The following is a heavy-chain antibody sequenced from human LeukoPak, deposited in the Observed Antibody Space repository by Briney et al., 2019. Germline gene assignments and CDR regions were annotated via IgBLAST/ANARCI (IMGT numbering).Heavy chain of an antibody. CDR2: IYPGDSDT. D-gene: IGHD3-3*01. Sequence: GESLKISCKGSGYSFTSYWIGWVRQMPGKGLEWMGIIYPGDSDTRYSPSFQGQVTISADKSISTAYLQWSSLKASDTAMYYCARQAYDFWSGYSPLYYYYVDVWDKGTTVTVSS. V-gene: IGHV5-51*01. CDR1: GYSFTSYW. J-gene: IGHJ6*03. CDR3: ARQAYDFWSGYSPLYYYYVDV.